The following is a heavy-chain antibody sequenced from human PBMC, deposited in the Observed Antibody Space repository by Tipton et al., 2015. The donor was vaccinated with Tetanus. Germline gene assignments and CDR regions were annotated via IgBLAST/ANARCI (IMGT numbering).Heavy chain of an antibody. CDR3: AGVTAQRTELYFEH. V-gene: IGHV4-34*01. CDR2: VYYTGDT. J-gene: IGHJ1*01. D-gene: IGHD2-8*02. Sequence: LRLSCDVYGGSFSGNYWSWIRQPPGKGLEWIGYVYYTGDTNYNPSLKSRVTISMDRSENQISLKMTSVTAADTAVYYCAGVTAQRTELYFEHWGQGTQVTVSS. CDR1: GGSFSGNY.